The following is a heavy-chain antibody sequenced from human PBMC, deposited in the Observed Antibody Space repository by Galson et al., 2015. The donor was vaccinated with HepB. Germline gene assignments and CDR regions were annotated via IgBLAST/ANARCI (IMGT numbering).Heavy chain of an antibody. Sequence: SLRLSCAASGFTFSSYGMHWVRQAPGKGLEWVAVIWYDGSNKYYADSVKGRFTISRDNSKNTLYLQMNSLKASDTAMYYCARLPQLVDAYWGQGTLVTVSS. CDR3: ARLPQLVDAY. CDR2: IWYDGSNK. J-gene: IGHJ4*02. V-gene: IGHV3-33*08. D-gene: IGHD6-13*01. CDR1: GFTFSSYG.